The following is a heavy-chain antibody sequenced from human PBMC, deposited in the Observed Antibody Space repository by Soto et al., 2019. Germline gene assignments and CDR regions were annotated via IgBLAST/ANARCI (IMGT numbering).Heavy chain of an antibody. CDR2: IKQDGSAK. Sequence: EVQLVESGGDLVQPGGSLRLSCTGSGFTFSNYWMNWVRRAPGKGLEWVANIKQDGSAKYYVDSVKGRFTISRDNARNAVDLQLNSLRADDTAVYYCTGGPGWGFEHWGQGTLVTVSS. D-gene: IGHD3-16*01. V-gene: IGHV3-7*01. CDR1: GFTFSNYW. J-gene: IGHJ4*02. CDR3: TGGPGWGFEH.